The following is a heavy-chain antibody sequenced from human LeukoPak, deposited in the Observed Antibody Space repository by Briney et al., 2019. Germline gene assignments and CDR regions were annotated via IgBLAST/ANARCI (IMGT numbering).Heavy chain of an antibody. CDR3: AKTADSGSYSDYYYYYHMDV. J-gene: IGHJ6*02. CDR2: ISGSGGST. CDR1: GFTFSPYA. V-gene: IGHV3-23*01. Sequence: GRSLRLSCAASGFTFSPYAMSWVRQAPGKGLEWVSAISGSGGSTYYADSVKGRFTISRDNSKNTLYLQMNSLRAEDTAVYYCAKTADSGSYSDYYYYYHMDVWGQGTTVTVSS. D-gene: IGHD1-26*01.